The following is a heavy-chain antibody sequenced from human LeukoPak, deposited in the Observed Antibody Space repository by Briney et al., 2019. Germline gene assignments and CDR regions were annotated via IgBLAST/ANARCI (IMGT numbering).Heavy chain of an antibody. V-gene: IGHV1-2*06. Sequence: ASVKVSCKASGYTFTGYYMHWVRQAPGQGLEWMGRINPNSGGTNYAQKFQGRVTMTRDTSISTAYMELSRLRSDDTAVYYCASFGRTYYYDSSGYPWGQGTLVTVSS. CDR3: ASFGRTYYYDSSGYP. CDR1: GYTFTGYY. D-gene: IGHD3-22*01. J-gene: IGHJ4*02. CDR2: INPNSGGT.